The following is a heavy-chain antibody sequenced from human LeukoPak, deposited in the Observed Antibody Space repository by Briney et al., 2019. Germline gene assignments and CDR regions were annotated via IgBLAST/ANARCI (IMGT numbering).Heavy chain of an antibody. CDR2: IKQDGSEK. J-gene: IGHJ4*02. Sequence: GGSLRLSCAASGFTFSSYWMSWVRQAPGKGLEWGANIKQDGSEKYYVDSVKGRSTISRDNAKNSLYLQMNSLRAEDTAVYYCARDLEGGSYADYWGQGTLVTVSS. V-gene: IGHV3-7*01. CDR1: GFTFSSYW. CDR3: ARDLEGGSYADY. D-gene: IGHD1-26*01.